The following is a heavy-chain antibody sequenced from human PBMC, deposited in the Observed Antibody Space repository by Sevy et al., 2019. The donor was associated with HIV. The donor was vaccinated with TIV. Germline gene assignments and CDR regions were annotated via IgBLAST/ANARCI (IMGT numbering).Heavy chain of an antibody. Sequence: GESLKISCKASGYSFTSNWIGWVRQMPGKGLEWMGIIYPVDSDTRYSPSFQGHVTISVDKSITTAYLQWRSLRASDTGIYYCARRGSGDHFWRGYGSRNPFDIWGQGTLVTVSS. CDR1: GYSFTSNW. V-gene: IGHV5-51*01. CDR2: IYPVDSDT. D-gene: IGHD3-3*02. J-gene: IGHJ3*02. CDR3: ARRGSGDHFWRGYGSRNPFDI.